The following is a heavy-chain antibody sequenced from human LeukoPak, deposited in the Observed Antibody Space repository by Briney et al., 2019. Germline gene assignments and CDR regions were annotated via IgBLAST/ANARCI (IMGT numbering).Heavy chain of an antibody. CDR3: ARAGYYDSSGYYHPFDY. CDR1: GYTFTGYY. V-gene: IGHV1-2*02. D-gene: IGHD3-22*01. CDR2: VNPNSSGT. J-gene: IGHJ4*02. Sequence: PVASVKVSCKASGYTFTGYYIHWVRQAPGQGLEWMGWVNPNSSGTNYAQNFQGRVTMTRDTSISTAYMELSRLGSDDTAVYYCARAGYYDSSGYYHPFDYWGQGTLVIVSS.